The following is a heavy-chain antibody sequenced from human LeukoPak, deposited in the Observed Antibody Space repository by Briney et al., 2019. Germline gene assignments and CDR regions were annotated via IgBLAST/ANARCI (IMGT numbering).Heavy chain of an antibody. J-gene: IGHJ5*02. CDR1: GGSFSGYY. Sequence: SETLSLTCAVYGGSFSGYYWSWIRQPPGKGLEWIGEINHSGSTNYNPSLKSRVTISVDTSKNQFSLKLSSVTAADTAVYYCARGCDFWSGYLGFDPWGQGTLVTVSS. CDR3: ARGCDFWSGYLGFDP. CDR2: INHSGST. D-gene: IGHD3-3*01. V-gene: IGHV4-34*01.